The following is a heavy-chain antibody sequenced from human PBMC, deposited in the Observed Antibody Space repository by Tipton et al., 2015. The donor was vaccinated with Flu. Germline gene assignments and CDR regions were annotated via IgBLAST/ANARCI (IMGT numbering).Heavy chain of an antibody. J-gene: IGHJ4*02. V-gene: IGHV3-74*01. Sequence: SLRLSCAASGFTFSDYWMHWVRQPPGKGLVWVSRIASDGSGPAYADSVKGRFTISRDNAKNILYLQINSLRGEDTAVYYCARGFSASQQLTTGCWGQGTLVTVSS. CDR2: IASDGSGP. CDR1: GFTFSDYW. CDR3: ARGFSASQQLTTGC. D-gene: IGHD1-1*01.